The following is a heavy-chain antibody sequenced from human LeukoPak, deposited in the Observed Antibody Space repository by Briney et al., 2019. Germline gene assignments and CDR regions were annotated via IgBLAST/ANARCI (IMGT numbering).Heavy chain of an antibody. Sequence: GGSLRLSCVASGFTFTFHDIHWVRQPAGKGLEWVSTMGTTADTLYADSVQGRFTISRDNSKNTLYLQMNSLRAEDTAVYYCAKSARTPVVVAALALFDPWGQGTLVTVSS. CDR3: AKSARTPVVVAALALFDP. CDR2: MGTTADT. V-gene: IGHV3-13*01. CDR1: GFTFTFHD. J-gene: IGHJ5*02. D-gene: IGHD2-15*01.